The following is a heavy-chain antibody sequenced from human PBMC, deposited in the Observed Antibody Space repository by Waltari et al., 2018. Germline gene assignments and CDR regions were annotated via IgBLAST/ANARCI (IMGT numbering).Heavy chain of an antibody. Sequence: DVKLVESGGGLVQPGESLRLSCAVSGLSISTNWMTWVRQAPGKGLQWVVTINPDGSETWYVDSVKGRFTISRDSAKNSLYLQMNSLGVDDTAMYFCARDAAYSRFDSWGQGTQVTVSS. CDR1: GLSISTNW. CDR3: ARDAAYSRFDS. D-gene: IGHD2-21*01. V-gene: IGHV3-7*03. J-gene: IGHJ4*02. CDR2: INPDGSET.